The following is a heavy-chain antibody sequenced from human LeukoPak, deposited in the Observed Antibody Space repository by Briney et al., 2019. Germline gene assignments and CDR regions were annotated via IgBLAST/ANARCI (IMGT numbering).Heavy chain of an antibody. J-gene: IGHJ4*02. CDR1: KFTFSSYT. D-gene: IGHD3-10*01. CDR3: AKTPWLGTNYGSGSYAIDY. CDR2: ISASGGIT. Sequence: PGGSLRLSCAASKFTFSSYTMSWVRQAPGKGLEWVSGISASGGITNYADSVKGRFTISRDNSKNTLYPQMNSLRAEDTAVYYCAKTPWLGTNYGSGSYAIDYWGQGTLVTVSS. V-gene: IGHV3-23*01.